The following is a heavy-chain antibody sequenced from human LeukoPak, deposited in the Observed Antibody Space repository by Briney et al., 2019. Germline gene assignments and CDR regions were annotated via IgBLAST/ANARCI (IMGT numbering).Heavy chain of an antibody. CDR1: GYSFTSYW. V-gene: IGHV5-51*01. Sequence: GESLKISCKGSGYSFTSYWIGWVRQTPGKGLEWMGIIYPGDSDTRYSPSFQGQVTISADKSISTAYLQWSSLKASDTAMYYCARLPVTTVTTPNFDPWGQGTLVTVSS. CDR3: ARLPVTTVTTPNFDP. J-gene: IGHJ5*02. D-gene: IGHD4-17*01. CDR2: IYPGDSDT.